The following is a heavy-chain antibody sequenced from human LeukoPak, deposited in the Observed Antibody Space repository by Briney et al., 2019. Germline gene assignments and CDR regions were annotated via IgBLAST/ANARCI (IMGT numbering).Heavy chain of an antibody. V-gene: IGHV3-23*01. Sequence: PGGSLRLSCVASGFTFSSFAVSWFRQAPGKGLEWVSTVGRSGADTYYADSVKGRFTISRDNSKNTLYLQMNSLRAEDTAVYYCARDLCSGGSCYLGYWGQGTLVTVSS. CDR1: GFTFSSFA. D-gene: IGHD2-15*01. J-gene: IGHJ4*02. CDR2: VGRSGADT. CDR3: ARDLCSGGSCYLGY.